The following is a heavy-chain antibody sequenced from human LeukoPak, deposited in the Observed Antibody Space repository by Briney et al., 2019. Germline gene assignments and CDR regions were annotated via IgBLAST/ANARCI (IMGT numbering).Heavy chain of an antibody. Sequence: SETLSLTCTVSGYSISTGYYWDWIRQPPGKGLEWIGTFYHGGSTYYNPSLKSRVTISLDTSRNQFSLNLGSVTAAETAIYYCARVYYHGSGSNYFDYWGQGMLVTVSS. J-gene: IGHJ4*02. CDR1: GYSISTGYY. CDR3: ARVYYHGSGSNYFDY. V-gene: IGHV4-38-2*02. CDR2: FYHGGST. D-gene: IGHD3-10*01.